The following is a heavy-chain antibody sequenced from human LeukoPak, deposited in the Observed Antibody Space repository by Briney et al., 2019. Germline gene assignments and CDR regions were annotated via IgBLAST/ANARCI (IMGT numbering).Heavy chain of an antibody. D-gene: IGHD3-22*01. CDR2: XSWNSGSI. Sequence: SLRLSCAASGXXFDDYAMHXVRQAPGKXPEXVXGXSWNSGSIGYADPVKGRFTISRDNAKNSLYLQMNSLRAEDTALYYCAKALHYDSSGRYGMDVWGQGTTVTVSS. V-gene: IGHV3-9*01. CDR3: AKALHYDSSGRYGMDV. J-gene: IGHJ6*02. CDR1: GXXFDDYA.